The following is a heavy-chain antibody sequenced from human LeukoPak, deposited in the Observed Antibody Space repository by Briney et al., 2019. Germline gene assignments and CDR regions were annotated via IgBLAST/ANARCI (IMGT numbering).Heavy chain of an antibody. CDR3: ARSHIVVVPAAIATFDY. CDR2: INPNSGGT. D-gene: IGHD2-2*01. CDR1: GHTFSGYY. V-gene: IGHV1-2*02. Sequence: GASVKVSCKASGHTFSGYYMHWVRQAPGQGLEWMGWINPNSGGTNYAQKFQGRVTMTRDTSISTVYMELSRLRSDDTAVYYCARSHIVVVPAAIATFDYWGQGTLVTVSS. J-gene: IGHJ4*02.